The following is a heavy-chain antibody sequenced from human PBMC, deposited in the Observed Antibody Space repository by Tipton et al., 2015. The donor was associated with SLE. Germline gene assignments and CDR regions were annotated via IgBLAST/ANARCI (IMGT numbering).Heavy chain of an antibody. CDR2: ISSSSGYR. Sequence: GSLRLSCEASGFTFSSYGMHWVRQAPGKGLQWVSFISSSSGYRYYADSVKGRFTVSRDNAKNSLYLQLNSLRAEDTAVYYCARGISSTWHPYYNGMDVWGQGTTVTVSS. D-gene: IGHD6-13*01. J-gene: IGHJ6*02. CDR1: GFTFSSYG. V-gene: IGHV3-21*03. CDR3: ARGISSTWHPYYNGMDV.